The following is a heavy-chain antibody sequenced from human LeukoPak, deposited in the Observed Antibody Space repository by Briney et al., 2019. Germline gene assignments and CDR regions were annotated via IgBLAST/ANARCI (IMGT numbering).Heavy chain of an antibody. Sequence: GASVKVSCKASGYTFTSYDINWVRQATGQGLEWMGWMNPNSGNTGYAQKFQGRVTITRDTSISTAYMELSSLRSEDTAVYYCARDRGIVVVVAAYDAFDIWGQGTMVTVSS. CDR2: MNPNSGNT. CDR3: ARDRGIVVVVAAYDAFDI. V-gene: IGHV1-8*01. CDR1: GYTFTSYD. J-gene: IGHJ3*02. D-gene: IGHD2-15*01.